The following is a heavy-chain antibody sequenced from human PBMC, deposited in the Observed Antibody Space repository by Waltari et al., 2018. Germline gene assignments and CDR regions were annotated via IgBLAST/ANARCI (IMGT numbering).Heavy chain of an antibody. CDR3: AGSNREAGLRFLEWLPKDSYYYYYGMDV. D-gene: IGHD3-3*01. J-gene: IGHJ6*02. CDR1: GFTFSSYS. CDR2: ISSSSSYI. V-gene: IGHV3-21*01. Sequence: LRLSCAASGFTFSSYSMNWVRQAPGKGLEWVSSISSSSSYIYYADSVKGRFTISRDNAKNSLYLQMNSLRAEDTAVYYCAGSNREAGLRFLEWLPKDSYYYYYGMDVWGQGTTVTVSS.